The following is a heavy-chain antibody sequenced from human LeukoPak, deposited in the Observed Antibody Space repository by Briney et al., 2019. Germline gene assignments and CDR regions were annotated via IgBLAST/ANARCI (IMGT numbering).Heavy chain of an antibody. CDR2: IYSGGST. Sequence: GGSLRLSCAASGFTVSSNYMSWVRQAPGKGLEWVSVIYSGGSTYYADSVKGRFTISRDNSKNTLYLQMNSLRAEDTAVYYCAKDPSSGLLDYWGQGTLVTVSS. D-gene: IGHD3-22*01. J-gene: IGHJ4*02. CDR3: AKDPSSGLLDY. V-gene: IGHV3-66*01. CDR1: GFTVSSNY.